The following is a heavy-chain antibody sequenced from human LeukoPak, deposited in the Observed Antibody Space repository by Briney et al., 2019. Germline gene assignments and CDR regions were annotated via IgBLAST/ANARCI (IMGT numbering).Heavy chain of an antibody. CDR1: RGTFSSYA. V-gene: IGHV1-69*13. D-gene: IGHD4-17*01. CDR3: ARTTVILYYYMDV. CDR2: IIPIFGTA. Sequence: SVKVSCKASRGTFSSYAISWVRQAPGQGLEWMGGIIPIFGTANYAQKFQGRVTITADESTSTAYMELSSLRSEDTAVYYCARTTVILYYYMDVWGKGTTVTISS. J-gene: IGHJ6*03.